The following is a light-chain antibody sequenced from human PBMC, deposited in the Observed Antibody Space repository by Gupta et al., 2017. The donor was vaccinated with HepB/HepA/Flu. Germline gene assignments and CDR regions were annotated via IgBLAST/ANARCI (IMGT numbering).Light chain of an antibody. Sequence: IVLTQSPGTLSLPPGERATLSCRASQSVSSSYLAWYQQKPGQAPRLLIYGASSRATGIPDRCSGSGSGTDFTLIISRLEPEDLAVYYWQHYGSSPGSFGQGTKLEIK. CDR1: QSVSSSY. J-gene: IGKJ2*04. CDR2: GAS. CDR3: QHYGSSPGS. V-gene: IGKV3-20*01.